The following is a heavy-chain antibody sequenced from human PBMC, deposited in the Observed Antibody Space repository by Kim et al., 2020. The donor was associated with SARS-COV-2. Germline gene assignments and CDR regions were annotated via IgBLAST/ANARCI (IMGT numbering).Heavy chain of an antibody. Sequence: YAQKFQGRVTITADESTSTAYMELSSLRSEDTAVYYCARDVGYSSSWYDYWGQGTLVTVSS. V-gene: IGHV1-69*01. CDR3: ARDVGYSSSWYDY. J-gene: IGHJ4*02. D-gene: IGHD6-13*01.